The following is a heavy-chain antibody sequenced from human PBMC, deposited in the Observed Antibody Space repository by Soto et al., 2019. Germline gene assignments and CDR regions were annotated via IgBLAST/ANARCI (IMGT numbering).Heavy chain of an antibody. J-gene: IGHJ6*04. V-gene: IGHV3-30*18. D-gene: IGHD6-13*01. CDR2: ISYDGRNK. CDR1: GFTFSSYG. Sequence: PGGSLRLSCAASGFTFSSYGMHWVRQAPGKGLEWVAVISYDGRNKYYADSVKGRFTISTDNTKNTLYLEMNSLRAEDTAVYYCAKDNIRSSSWYNLAHYGMAVWGKGPRVTVSS. CDR3: AKDNIRSSSWYNLAHYGMAV.